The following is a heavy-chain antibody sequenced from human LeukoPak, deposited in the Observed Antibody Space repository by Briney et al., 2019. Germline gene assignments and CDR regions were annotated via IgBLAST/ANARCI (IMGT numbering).Heavy chain of an antibody. CDR3: ARATGDGRHAFDI. Sequence: GGSLRLSCAASGFTFTSYSMNWVSQAPGKGLEWVSYISSSGSTIYYADSVKGRFTISRDNANNSLYPQMNSLRAEDTAVYYCARATGDGRHAFDIWGQGTIVTVSS. CDR1: GFTFTSYS. D-gene: IGHD7-27*01. CDR2: ISSSGSTI. V-gene: IGHV3-48*04. J-gene: IGHJ3*02.